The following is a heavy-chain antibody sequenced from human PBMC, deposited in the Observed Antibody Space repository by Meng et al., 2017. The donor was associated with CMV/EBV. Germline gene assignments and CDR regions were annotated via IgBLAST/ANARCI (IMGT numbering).Heavy chain of an antibody. CDR1: GGSISSSSYY. J-gene: IGHJ5*02. D-gene: IGHD6-13*01. Sequence: GSLRLSCTVSGGSISSSSYYWGWIRQPPGKGLEWIGSIYYSGSTYYNPSLKSRVTLSVDTSKNQFSLKLSSVTAADTAVYYCARDWRQLAPLNWFDPWGQGTLVTVSS. V-gene: IGHV4-39*07. CDR3: ARDWRQLAPLNWFDP. CDR2: IYYSGST.